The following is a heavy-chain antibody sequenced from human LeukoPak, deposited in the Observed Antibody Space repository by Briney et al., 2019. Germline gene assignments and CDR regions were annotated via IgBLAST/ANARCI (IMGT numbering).Heavy chain of an antibody. CDR2: IIPIFGTA. J-gene: IGHJ6*02. V-gene: IGHV1-69*13. CDR3: ARDRLSDYYYYYGMDV. D-gene: IGHD6-25*01. CDR1: GGTFSSYA. Sequence: EASVKVSCTASGGTFSSYAISWVRQAPGQGLEWMGGIIPIFGTANYAQKFQGRVTITADESTSTAYMGLSSLRSEDTAVYYCARDRLSDYYYYYGMDVWGQGTTVTVSS.